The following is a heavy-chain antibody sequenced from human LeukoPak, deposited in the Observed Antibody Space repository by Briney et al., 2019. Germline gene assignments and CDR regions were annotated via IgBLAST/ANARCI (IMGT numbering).Heavy chain of an antibody. CDR2: IGPSSDTS. CDR3: ARVDGPTVRSMYFDY. D-gene: IGHD4-11*01. Sequence: GGSLRLSCEGSGFIFRSHGMIWVRQAPGKGLDWVSYIGPSSDTSLYADSVKGRFTISRDNAKSSLYLQMSGLRVEDSAVYYCARVDGPTVRSMYFDYWGQGARVTVSS. CDR1: GFIFRSHG. J-gene: IGHJ4*02. V-gene: IGHV3-48*04.